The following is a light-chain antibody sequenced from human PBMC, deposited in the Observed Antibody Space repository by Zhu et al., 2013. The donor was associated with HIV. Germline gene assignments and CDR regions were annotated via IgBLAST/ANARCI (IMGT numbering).Light chain of an antibody. J-gene: IGLJ2*01. Sequence: QSALTQPASVSGSPGQSITISCTGTSSDVGTYNLVSWYQQHPGKAPKLMIYEVTKRPSGVSNRFSGSKSANTASLTISGLQAEDEAEYYCCSYAGPSTFVVFGRRDQADRP. V-gene: IGLV2-23*02. CDR2: EVT. CDR3: CSYAGPSTFVV. CDR1: SSDVGTYNL.